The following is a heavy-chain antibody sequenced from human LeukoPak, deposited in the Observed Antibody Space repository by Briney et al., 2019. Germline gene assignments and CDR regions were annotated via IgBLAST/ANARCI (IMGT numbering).Heavy chain of an antibody. J-gene: IGHJ4*02. Sequence: PGGSLRLSCAASGFTFSSYAMSWVRQAPGKGLEWVSAISGSGGSTYYADSVKGRFTIPRDNSKNTLYLQMNSLRAEDTAVYYCAKRGSAGLYYFDYWGQGTLVTVSS. V-gene: IGHV3-23*01. CDR3: AKRGSAGLYYFDY. D-gene: IGHD6-13*01. CDR2: ISGSGGST. CDR1: GFTFSSYA.